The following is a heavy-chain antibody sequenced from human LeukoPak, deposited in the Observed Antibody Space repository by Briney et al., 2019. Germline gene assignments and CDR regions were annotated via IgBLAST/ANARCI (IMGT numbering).Heavy chain of an antibody. Sequence: GSSVKVSCKASGGTFSSYAISWVRQAPGQGLEWMGRIIPILGIANYAQKFQGRVTITADKSTSTAYMELSSLRSEDTAVYYCARTYYDSSGYYYEFYGMDVWAKGPRSPSP. CDR2: IIPILGIA. CDR1: GGTFSSYA. V-gene: IGHV1-69*04. D-gene: IGHD3-22*01. J-gene: IGHJ6*02. CDR3: ARTYYDSSGYYYEFYGMDV.